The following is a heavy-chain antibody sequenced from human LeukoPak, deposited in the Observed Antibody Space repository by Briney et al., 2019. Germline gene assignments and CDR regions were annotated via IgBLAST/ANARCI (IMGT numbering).Heavy chain of an antibody. V-gene: IGHV4-4*02. CDR1: GGSISSPNW. J-gene: IGHJ5*02. D-gene: IGHD1-26*01. CDR2: IYHSGST. CDR3: ARRVSYRNCFDP. Sequence: SETLSLTCAVSGGSISSPNWWSWVRQPPGKGLEWIGEIYHSGSTNYNPSLKSRVTISVDTSKNQFSLRLSSVTAADTAVYYCARRVSYRNCFDPWGQGTLVTVSS.